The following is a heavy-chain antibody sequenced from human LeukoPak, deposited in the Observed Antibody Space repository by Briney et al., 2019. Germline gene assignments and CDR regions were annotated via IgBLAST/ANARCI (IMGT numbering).Heavy chain of an antibody. D-gene: IGHD6-25*01. V-gene: IGHV4-59*01. CDR3: ASARLGSGLEGAFDI. CDR2: IYYSGST. J-gene: IGHJ3*02. Sequence: SETLSLTCTVSGGSISSYFWSWIRQPPGKGLEWIGYIYYSGSTNYNPSLKSRVTISVDTSKNQFPLKLSSVTAADTAVYYCASARLGSGLEGAFDIWGQGTMVTVSS. CDR1: GGSISSYF.